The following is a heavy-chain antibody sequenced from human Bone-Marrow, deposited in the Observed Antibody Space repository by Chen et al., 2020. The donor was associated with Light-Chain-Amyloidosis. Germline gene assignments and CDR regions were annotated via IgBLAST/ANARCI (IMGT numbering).Heavy chain of an antibody. V-gene: IGHV5-51*01. CDR3: ARRRDGYNFDY. Sequence: EVQLEQSGPEVKKPGESLKISCKGSGYTFPNYWIGWVRQMPGKALEWMGVIYPDDSDAGYSPSLEGQVTISADKSITTAYLQWRSLKASDTAMYYCARRRDGYNFDYWGQGTLVTVSS. CDR2: IYPDDSDA. CDR1: GYTFPNYW. D-gene: IGHD5-12*01. J-gene: IGHJ4*02.